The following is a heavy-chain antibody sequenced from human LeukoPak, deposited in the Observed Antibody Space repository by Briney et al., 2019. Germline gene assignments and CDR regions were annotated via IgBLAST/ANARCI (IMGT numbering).Heavy chain of an antibody. V-gene: IGHV1-2*02. Sequence: ASVKVSCKASGYTFTGYYMHLVRQAPGQGLEWMGWINPNSGGTNYAQKFQGRVTMTRDTSISTAYMELSRLRSDDTAVYYCARDDYGGQYYYYGMDVWGQGTTVTVSS. CDR1: GYTFTGYY. CDR2: INPNSGGT. D-gene: IGHD4-17*01. J-gene: IGHJ6*02. CDR3: ARDDYGGQYYYYGMDV.